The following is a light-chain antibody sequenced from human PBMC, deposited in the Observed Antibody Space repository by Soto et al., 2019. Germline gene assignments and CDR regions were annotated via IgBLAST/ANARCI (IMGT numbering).Light chain of an antibody. CDR3: GAWDDSLNGPV. CDR2: HDD. CDR1: SSNIGNNA. Sequence: QSVLTQPPSLSEVPRQRVTISCSGSSSNIGNNAVNWYQQLPGKAPKLLIYHDDLLPSGVSDRFSGSKSGTSASLAISGLQSEDEADYYCGAWDDSLNGPVFGTGTQLTVL. V-gene: IGLV1-36*01. J-gene: IGLJ1*01.